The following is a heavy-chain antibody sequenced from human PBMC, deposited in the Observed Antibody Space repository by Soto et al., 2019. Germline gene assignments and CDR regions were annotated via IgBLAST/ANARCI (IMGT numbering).Heavy chain of an antibody. J-gene: IGHJ3*02. CDR3: ARVVRGYAFDI. CDR1: GFTVSSNY. Sequence: GSLRLSCAASGFTVSSNYMSWVRQAPGKGLEWVSVIYSGGSTYYADSVKGRFTISRDNSKNTLYLQMNSLRAEDTAVYYCARVVRGYAFDIWGQGTMVTVSS. D-gene: IGHD3-10*01. V-gene: IGHV3-53*01. CDR2: IYSGGST.